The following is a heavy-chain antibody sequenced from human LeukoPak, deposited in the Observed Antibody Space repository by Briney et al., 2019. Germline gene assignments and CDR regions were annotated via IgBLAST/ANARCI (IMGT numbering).Heavy chain of an antibody. D-gene: IGHD3-9*01. V-gene: IGHV3-23*01. CDR2: ISGSGGST. CDR3: ARDGYDILTGSPFDY. Sequence: AGGSLRLSCAASGFTFSSYAMHWVRQAPGKGLEWVSAISGSGGSTYYADSVKGRFTISRDNSKNTLYLQMNSLRAEDTAVYYCARDGYDILTGSPFDYWGQGTLVTVSS. J-gene: IGHJ4*02. CDR1: GFTFSSYA.